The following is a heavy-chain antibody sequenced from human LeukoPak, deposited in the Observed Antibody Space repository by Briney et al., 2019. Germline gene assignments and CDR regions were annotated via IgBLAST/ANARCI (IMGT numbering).Heavy chain of an antibody. J-gene: IGHJ6*03. V-gene: IGHV3-33*01. D-gene: IGHD6-13*01. CDR2: IWYDGSNK. CDR1: GSTFSSYG. CDR3: ARRYSSPGSFYYYYYMDV. Sequence: GGSLRLSCAASGSTFSSYGMHWVRQAPGKGLEWVAVIWYDGSNKYYADSVKGRFTISRDNSKNTLYLQMNSLRAEDTAVYYCARRYSSPGSFYYYYYMDVWGKGTTVTVSS.